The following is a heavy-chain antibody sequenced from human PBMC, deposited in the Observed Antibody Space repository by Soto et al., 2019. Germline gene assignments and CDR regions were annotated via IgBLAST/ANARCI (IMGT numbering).Heavy chain of an antibody. J-gene: IGHJ3*02. D-gene: IGHD3-10*01. V-gene: IGHV1-18*01. CDR1: GYTFTSYG. CDR2: ISAYNGNT. Sequence: ASVKVSCKASGYTFTSYGISWVRQAPGQGLEWMGWISAYNGNTNYAQKLQGRVTMTTDTSTSTAYMELRSLRSDDTAVYSCARRGEASLPGAFDIWGQGTMVTVSS. CDR3: ARRGEASLPGAFDI.